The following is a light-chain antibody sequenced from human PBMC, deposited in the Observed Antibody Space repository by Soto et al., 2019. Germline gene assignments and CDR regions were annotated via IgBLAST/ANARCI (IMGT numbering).Light chain of an antibody. CDR1: QSLSSSY. V-gene: IGKV3-20*01. CDR3: QQYGSSRRT. CDR2: GAS. Sequence: EIVLTQSPGTLSLSPGERVTLSCRASQSLSSSYLAWYQQKPGQAPRLLIYGASSRATGIPDRFSGSGSGTDFTLSISRLEPEDFAVYYCQQYGSSRRTFGQGTEVEIK. J-gene: IGKJ1*01.